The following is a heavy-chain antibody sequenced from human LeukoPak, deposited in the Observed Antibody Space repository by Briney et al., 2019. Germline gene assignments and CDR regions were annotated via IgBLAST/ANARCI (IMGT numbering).Heavy chain of an antibody. D-gene: IGHD5-24*01. Sequence: SETLPLPCAVCGGSLSGFYWRWIRPPPGKGLEWIGEINHRGSTNYHPSLKTRVPITVDTSKNQFSLKERSVPLADTAVFYCARGKATRFDYWGQGTLVTVSS. CDR3: ARGKATRFDY. V-gene: IGHV4-34*01. CDR2: INHRGST. J-gene: IGHJ4*02. CDR1: GGSLSGFY.